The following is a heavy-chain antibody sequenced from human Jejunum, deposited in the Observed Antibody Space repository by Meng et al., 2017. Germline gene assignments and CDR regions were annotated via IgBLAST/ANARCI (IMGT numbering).Heavy chain of an antibody. CDR1: GGSISSGDYY. J-gene: IGHJ4*02. D-gene: IGHD3-9*01. CDR3: ASYDLFTGFGFDY. V-gene: IGHV4-30-4*01. CDR2: IYYSGNT. Sequence: QVQLQESGPGLVKPSQTLSLTCTVSGGSISSGDYYWSWICQPPGKGLEWIGYIYYSGNTYYNPSLKSRVTISVDTPKNQFSLKLSSVTAADTAVYYCASYDLFTGFGFDYWGQGTLVTVSS.